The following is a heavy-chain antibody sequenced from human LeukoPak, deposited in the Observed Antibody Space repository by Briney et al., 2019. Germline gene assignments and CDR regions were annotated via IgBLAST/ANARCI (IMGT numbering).Heavy chain of an antibody. CDR3: AKDAGGAWFDP. J-gene: IGHJ5*02. CDR2: IKQDGSEK. V-gene: IGHV3-7*01. Sequence: GGSLRLSCAASGFTFSSYWMSWVRQAPGKGLEWVANIKQDGSEKYYADSVKGRFTISRDNSKNTLYLQMNSLRAEDTAVYYCAKDAGGAWFDPWGQGTLVTVSS. D-gene: IGHD3-10*01. CDR1: GFTFSSYW.